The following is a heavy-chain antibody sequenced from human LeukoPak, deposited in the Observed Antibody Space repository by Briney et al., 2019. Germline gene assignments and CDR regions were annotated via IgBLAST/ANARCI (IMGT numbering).Heavy chain of an antibody. J-gene: IGHJ4*02. D-gene: IGHD6-19*01. CDR3: ARDSGIAVAGTGDY. CDR2: ISAYNGNT. CDR1: GYTFTSYG. Sequence: ASVKVSCKASGYTFTSYGISWVRQAPGQGLEWMGWISAYNGNTNYAQKLQGRVTMTTDTSTGTAYMELRSLRSDDTAVYYCARDSGIAVAGTGDYWGQGTLVTVSS. V-gene: IGHV1-18*01.